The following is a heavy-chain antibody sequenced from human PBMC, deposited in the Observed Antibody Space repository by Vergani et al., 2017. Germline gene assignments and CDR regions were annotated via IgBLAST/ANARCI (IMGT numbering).Heavy chain of an antibody. J-gene: IGHJ4*02. CDR1: GFTVGDYW. V-gene: IGHV3-7*01. CDR2: IKEDGTEK. Sequence: EVQLVESGGDFVQPGGSLTLSCAASGFTVGDYWMSWVRQAPGKGLEWVANIKEDGTEKYYLDSVKGRFTISRDIAENSIYLEMNSLRVEDTAVYYCARECVPRCCIVGAPYFWGQGTHVTVSS. CDR3: ARECVPRCCIVGAPYF. D-gene: IGHD1-26*01.